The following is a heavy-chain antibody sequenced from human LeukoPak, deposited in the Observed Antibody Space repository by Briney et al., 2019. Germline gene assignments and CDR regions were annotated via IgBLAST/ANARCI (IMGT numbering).Heavy chain of an antibody. D-gene: IGHD7-27*01. CDR3: ARQIFQLGINWFDP. J-gene: IGHJ5*02. CDR1: GGSISSSSYY. V-gene: IGHV4-39*01. Sequence: SETLSLTCTVSGGSISSSSYYWGWIRQPPGKGLEWIGSIYYSGSTYYNPSLKSRATISVDTSKNQFSLKLRSVTAADTAVYYCARQIFQLGINWFDPWGQGTLVTVSS. CDR2: IYYSGST.